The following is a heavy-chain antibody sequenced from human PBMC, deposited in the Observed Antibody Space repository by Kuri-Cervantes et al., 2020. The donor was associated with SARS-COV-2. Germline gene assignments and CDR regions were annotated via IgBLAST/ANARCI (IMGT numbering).Heavy chain of an antibody. Sequence: ASVKVSCKASGYTFTGYYMHGVRQAPGQGLEWMGWINPNSGGTNYAQKFQGRVTMTRDTSISTAYMELSRLRSDDTAVYYCARDFWSGYTGKDAEYFQHWGQGTLVTVSS. J-gene: IGHJ1*01. CDR3: ARDFWSGYTGKDAEYFQH. D-gene: IGHD3-3*01. CDR1: GYTFTGYY. V-gene: IGHV1-2*02. CDR2: INPNSGGT.